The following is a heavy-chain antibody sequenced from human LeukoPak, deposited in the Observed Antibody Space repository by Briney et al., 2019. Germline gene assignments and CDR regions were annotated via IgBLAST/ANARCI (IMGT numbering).Heavy chain of an antibody. Sequence: GGSLRHSCAASGFTFSSYGMHWVRQAPGKGLEWVAVIWYDGSNKYYADSVKGRFTISRDNSKNTLYLQMNSLRAEDTAVYYCARDDDYDFWSGYYTFAWFGPWGQGTLVTVSS. CDR2: IWYDGSNK. J-gene: IGHJ5*02. V-gene: IGHV3-33*01. CDR3: ARDDDYDFWSGYYTFAWFGP. CDR1: GFTFSSYG. D-gene: IGHD3-3*01.